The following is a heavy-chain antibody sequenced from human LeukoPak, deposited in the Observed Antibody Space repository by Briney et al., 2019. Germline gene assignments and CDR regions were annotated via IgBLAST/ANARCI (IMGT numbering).Heavy chain of an antibody. J-gene: IGHJ4*02. CDR1: GFTFSSYS. CDR2: ISSSSSTI. CDR3: ARSSVDTAMANFDY. V-gene: IGHV3-48*01. Sequence: GASLKISCAASGFTFSSYSMNWVRQAPGKGLEWVSYISSSSSTIYYADSVKGRFTISRDNAKNSLYLQMNSLRAEDTAVYYCARSSVDTAMANFDYWGQGTLVTVSS. D-gene: IGHD5-18*01.